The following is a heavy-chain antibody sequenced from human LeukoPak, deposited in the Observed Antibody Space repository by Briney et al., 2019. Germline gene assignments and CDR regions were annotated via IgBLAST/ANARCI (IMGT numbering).Heavy chain of an antibody. CDR3: ARVRRSGYPH. Sequence: GGSLRLSCAASGFTFSSYSMNWVRQAPGKGLELVSTISSSSSYIFYADSVKGRFTISRDNAKNALYLQMNSLRAEDTAVYYCARVRRSGYPHWGQGTLIAVSS. D-gene: IGHD3-22*01. V-gene: IGHV3-21*01. CDR1: GFTFSSYS. CDR2: ISSSSSYI. J-gene: IGHJ4*02.